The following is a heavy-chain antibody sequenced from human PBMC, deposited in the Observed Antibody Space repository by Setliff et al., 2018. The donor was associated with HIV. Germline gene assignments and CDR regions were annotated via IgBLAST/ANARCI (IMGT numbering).Heavy chain of an antibody. Sequence: SLRLSCAASGFTLSDHYIDWVRQAPGKGLEWVGRSRNKANSYTTEYAASVKGRFTISRDDSKNSLYLQMNSLKTEDTAVYYCTRVDSNYEKFDCWGQGSLVTVPQ. CDR1: GFTLSDHY. V-gene: IGHV3-72*01. D-gene: IGHD4-4*01. CDR3: TRVDSNYEKFDC. J-gene: IGHJ4*02. CDR2: SRNKANSYTT.